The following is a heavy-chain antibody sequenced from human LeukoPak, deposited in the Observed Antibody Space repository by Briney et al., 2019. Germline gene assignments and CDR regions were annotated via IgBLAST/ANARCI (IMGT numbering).Heavy chain of an antibody. Sequence: PSETLSLTCTVSGGSISSYYWSWVRQPAGKGLEWIGRIYTTGSTNYNPSLKSRVTMSVDTSKNQFSLRLSSATAADTAVYYCARDPGLSNYYYGMDVWGQGTTVTVSS. CDR1: GGSISSYY. CDR3: ARDPGLSNYYYGMDV. V-gene: IGHV4-4*07. J-gene: IGHJ6*02. CDR2: IYTTGST.